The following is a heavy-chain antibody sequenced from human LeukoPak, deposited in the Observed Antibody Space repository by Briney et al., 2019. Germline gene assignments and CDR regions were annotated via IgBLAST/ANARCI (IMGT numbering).Heavy chain of an antibody. V-gene: IGHV1-18*01. D-gene: IGHD4-11*01. Sequence: GASVKVSCKASGYTVTSYGISWVRQAPGQGLEWMGWISAYNGNTNYAQKLQGRVTMTTDTSTSTAYMELRSLRSDDTAVYYCARDHVLRTTVSTGGYWGQGALVTVSS. CDR1: GYTVTSYG. CDR3: ARDHVLRTTVSTGGY. CDR2: ISAYNGNT. J-gene: IGHJ4*02.